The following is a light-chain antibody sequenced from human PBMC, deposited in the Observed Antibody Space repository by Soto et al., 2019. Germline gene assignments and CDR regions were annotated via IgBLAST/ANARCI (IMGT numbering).Light chain of an antibody. CDR3: QQGFTTPYT. CDR1: QTITTH. V-gene: IGKV1-39*01. CDR2: AAS. Sequence: DIQMTQSPSSLSASVRDRITITCRASQTITTHLNWYQQKPGKPPKLLIYAASTLQSGVPTRFSGSGSGTDFTLTINSLQPEDFATYYCQQGFTTPYTFGQGTKLEIK. J-gene: IGKJ2*01.